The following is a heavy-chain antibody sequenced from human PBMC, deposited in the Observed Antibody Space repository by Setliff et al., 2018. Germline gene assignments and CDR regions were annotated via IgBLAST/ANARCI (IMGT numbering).Heavy chain of an antibody. D-gene: IGHD5-12*01. CDR3: AREFVEMATTLPGYYYGMDV. V-gene: IGHV1-18*01. Sequence: ASVKVSCKASGYTFTSYGISWVRQAPGQGLEWMGWISAYNGNTNYAQKLQGRVTMTTDTSTSTAYMELRSLRAEDTAVYYCAREFVEMATTLPGYYYGMDVWGQGTTVTVSS. CDR1: GYTFTSYG. CDR2: ISAYNGNT. J-gene: IGHJ6*02.